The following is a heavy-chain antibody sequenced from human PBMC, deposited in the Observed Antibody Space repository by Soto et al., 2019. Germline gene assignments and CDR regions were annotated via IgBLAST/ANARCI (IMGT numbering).Heavy chain of an antibody. V-gene: IGHV1-69*06. CDR3: ARGLFDRYSGRPARFDY. D-gene: IGHD1-26*01. CDR2: IIPIFGTA. Sequence: QVQLVQSGAEVKKPGSSVKVSCKASGGTFSSYAISWVRQAPGQGLEWMGGIIPIFGTANYAQKFQGRVTITADKATSTAYMELSSLRSEDTAVYYCARGLFDRYSGRPARFDYWGQGTLVTVSS. CDR1: GGTFSSYA. J-gene: IGHJ4*02.